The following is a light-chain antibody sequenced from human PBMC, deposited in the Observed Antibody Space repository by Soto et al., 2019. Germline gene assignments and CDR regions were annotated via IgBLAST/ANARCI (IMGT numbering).Light chain of an antibody. CDR1: STDVGGYNY. CDR3: SSYSSSSTLV. CDR2: EVS. J-gene: IGLJ1*01. V-gene: IGLV2-14*01. Sequence: QAALDQPSSGSGSPGQSITISCTGTSTDVGGYNYVSWYQHHPGKAPKLMIYEVSNRPSGVSNRFSGSKFGNTASLTISGLQAEDEADYYCSSYSSSSTLVFGTGTKVNVL.